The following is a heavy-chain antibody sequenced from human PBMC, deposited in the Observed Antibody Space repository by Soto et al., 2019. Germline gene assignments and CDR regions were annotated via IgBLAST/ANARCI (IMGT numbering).Heavy chain of an antibody. Sequence: QVQLQESGPGLVKPSQTLSLTCTVSGGSISSGGYYWSWIRQHPGKGLEWIGYIYYSGSTYYNPSLKSRVTISVDTSKNQSYLKLSSVTAADTAVDYCARSRAAAGTFYFDSWGQGTLVTVSS. CDR2: IYYSGST. CDR3: ARSRAAAGTFYFDS. D-gene: IGHD6-13*01. CDR1: GGSISSGGYY. V-gene: IGHV4-31*03. J-gene: IGHJ4*02.